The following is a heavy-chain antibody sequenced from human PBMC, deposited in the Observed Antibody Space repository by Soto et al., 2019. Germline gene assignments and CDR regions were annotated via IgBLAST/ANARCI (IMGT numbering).Heavy chain of an antibody. J-gene: IGHJ4*02. V-gene: IGHV3-23*01. Sequence: GSLRLSCAASGFTFGASALQWVRQASGKGLEWVSAISGSGGSTYYADSVKGRFTISRDNSKNTLYLQMNSLRAEDTAVYYCARRGPGTYFDYWGQGTLVTVSS. CDR1: GFTFGASA. CDR3: ARRGPGTYFDY. D-gene: IGHD6-13*01. CDR2: ISGSGGST.